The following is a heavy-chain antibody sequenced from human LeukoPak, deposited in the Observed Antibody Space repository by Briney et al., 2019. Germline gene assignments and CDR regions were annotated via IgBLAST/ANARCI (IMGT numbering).Heavy chain of an antibody. CDR1: GFTFSSYS. CDR2: ISSSTI. CDR3: ARVSAHWLVRDRGYFAY. V-gene: IGHV3-48*01. D-gene: IGHD6-19*01. Sequence: PGGSLRLSCAASGFTFSSYSMNWVRQAPGKGLEWVSYISSSTIYYADSVKGRFTISRDNAKNSLYLQMNSLRAEDTAVYYCARVSAHWLVRDRGYFAYGGQETLVTVSS. J-gene: IGHJ4*02.